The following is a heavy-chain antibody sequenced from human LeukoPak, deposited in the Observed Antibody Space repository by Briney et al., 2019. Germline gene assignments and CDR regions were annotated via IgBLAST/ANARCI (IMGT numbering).Heavy chain of an antibody. J-gene: IGHJ5*02. CDR1: GASISSYH. CDR3: ASGGYCGSTDCYPNWFDP. Sequence: SETLSLTCTVSGASISSYHWSWIRQPPGKGLEWIGYMSYSGSTNYNPSLKSRVTISVDTSKSQFSLKLSSVTAADTAVYYCASGGYCGSTDCYPNWFDPWGQGTLVTVSS. CDR2: MSYSGST. D-gene: IGHD2-2*01. V-gene: IGHV4-59*01.